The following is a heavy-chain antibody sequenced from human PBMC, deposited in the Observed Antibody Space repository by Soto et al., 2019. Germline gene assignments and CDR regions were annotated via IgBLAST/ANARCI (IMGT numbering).Heavy chain of an antibody. J-gene: IGHJ4*02. CDR2: IRSKVNTYAT. V-gene: IGHV3-73*02. D-gene: IGHD5-18*01. CDR3: TRRRDWTAMDPLDY. Sequence: EVQLVESGGGLVQPGGSLKLSCAASGFTFSDSAMHWVRQASGKGLEWVGRIRSKVNTYATIYAASVKGRFTISRDASMNTAYLQMNSLTTEDTAVYYWTRRRDWTAMDPLDYWGQGTLVTVSS. CDR1: GFTFSDSA.